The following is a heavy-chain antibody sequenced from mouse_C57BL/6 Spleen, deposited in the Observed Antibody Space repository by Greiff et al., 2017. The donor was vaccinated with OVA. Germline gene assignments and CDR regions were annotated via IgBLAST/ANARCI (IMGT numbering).Heavy chain of an antibody. CDR1: GFTFSDYG. CDR3: ARWDSNYFYYAMDY. J-gene: IGHJ4*01. Sequence: EVKLVESGGGLVKPGGSLKLSCAASGFTFSDYGMHWVRQAPEKGLEWVAYISSGSSTIYYADTVKGRFTISRDNAKNTLFLQMTSLRSEDTAMYYCARWDSNYFYYAMDYWGQGTSVTVSS. CDR2: ISSGSSTI. V-gene: IGHV5-17*01. D-gene: IGHD2-5*01.